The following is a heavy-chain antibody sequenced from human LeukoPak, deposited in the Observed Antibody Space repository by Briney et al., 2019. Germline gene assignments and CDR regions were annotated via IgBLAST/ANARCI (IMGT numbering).Heavy chain of an antibody. Sequence: AAVKVSCKASGYTFTSYGISWVRQAPGQGLEWMGGVIPMFGTTNYAQKFQGRVMITADKSTSTAYMELSSLSSEDTAVYYCASTVRTPISSSWYNYHYYYYMDVWGKGTTVTVSS. J-gene: IGHJ6*03. CDR2: VIPMFGTT. CDR1: GYTFTSYG. V-gene: IGHV1-69*06. D-gene: IGHD6-13*01. CDR3: ASTVRTPISSSWYNYHYYYYMDV.